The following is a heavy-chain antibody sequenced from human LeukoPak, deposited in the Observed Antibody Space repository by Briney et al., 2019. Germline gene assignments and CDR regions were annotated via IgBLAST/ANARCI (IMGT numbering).Heavy chain of an antibody. CDR1: GFTFSSYA. D-gene: IGHD5-18*01. V-gene: IGHV3-30-3*01. J-gene: IGHJ6*02. Sequence: GGSLRLSCAASGFTFSSYAMHWVRQAPGKGLEWVAVISYDGSNKYYADSVKGRFTISRDNSKNTLYLQMNSLRAEDTAVYYCARAWIQLGFYGMDVWGQGTTVTVS. CDR2: ISYDGSNK. CDR3: ARAWIQLGFYGMDV.